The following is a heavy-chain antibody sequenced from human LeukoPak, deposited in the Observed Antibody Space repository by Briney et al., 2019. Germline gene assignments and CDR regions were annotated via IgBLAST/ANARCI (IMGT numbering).Heavy chain of an antibody. CDR3: AKDLSSGGDY. D-gene: IGHD2-15*01. CDR1: GFTVSNNY. Sequence: GGSLRLSCAASGFTVSNNYMSWVRQAPGKGLEWVSVLYSGGTTYPAYSVKGRVTISRDNSKNTLYLQMNSLRVEDTAVYYCAKDLSSGGDYWGQGTLVTVSS. J-gene: IGHJ4*02. CDR2: LYSGGTT. V-gene: IGHV3-66*01.